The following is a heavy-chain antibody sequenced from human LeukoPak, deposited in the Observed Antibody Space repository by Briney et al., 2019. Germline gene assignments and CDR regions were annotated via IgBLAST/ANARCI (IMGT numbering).Heavy chain of an antibody. CDR2: IFDGKTI. Sequence: RASDTLSLTCAVYGESLNYYYWSWIRQSPGKGLEWIGDIFDGKTINYNPSLKSRVTISAATSSQQFSLNLKSVTAADTAVYFCASGAWAARLNSWAQGAQVIVSS. J-gene: IGHJ4*02. CDR3: ASGAWAARLNS. CDR1: GESLNYYY. D-gene: IGHD4-23*01. V-gene: IGHV4-34*12.